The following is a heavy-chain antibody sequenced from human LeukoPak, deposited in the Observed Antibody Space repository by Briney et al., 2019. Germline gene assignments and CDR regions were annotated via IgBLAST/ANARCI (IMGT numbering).Heavy chain of an antibody. J-gene: IGHJ3*02. V-gene: IGHV3-30*04. CDR2: ISFDGINK. Sequence: GGSLRLSCAASGFTFSSYAMHWVRQARGKGLEWVAVISFDGINKYYADSVKGRFTISRDNSKNTLYLQMNSLIAEDSAVYYCARDRWYYYDSSDYYHDAFDIWGQGTMVTVSS. CDR3: ARDRWYYYDSSDYYHDAFDI. CDR1: GFTFSSYA. D-gene: IGHD3-22*01.